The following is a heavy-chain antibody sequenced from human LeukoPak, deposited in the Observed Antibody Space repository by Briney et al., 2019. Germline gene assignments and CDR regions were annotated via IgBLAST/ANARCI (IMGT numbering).Heavy chain of an antibody. D-gene: IGHD3-10*01. J-gene: IGHJ4*02. V-gene: IGHV1-69*13. Sequence: GASVKVSCKASGGTFSSYAISWVRQAPGQGLEWMGGIIPIFGTANYAQKSQGRVTITADESTSTAYMELSSLRSEDTAVYYCARPMVRGVIDAPFDYWGQGTLVTVSS. CDR1: GGTFSSYA. CDR3: ARPMVRGVIDAPFDY. CDR2: IIPIFGTA.